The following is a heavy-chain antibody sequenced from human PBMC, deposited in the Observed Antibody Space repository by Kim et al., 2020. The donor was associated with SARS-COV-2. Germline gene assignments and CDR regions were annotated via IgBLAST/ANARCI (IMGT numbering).Heavy chain of an antibody. V-gene: IGHV3-11*01. CDR2: IGGSGTSI. CDR3: TRDPRILDV. J-gene: IGHJ6*02. Sequence: GGSLRLSCAASGFTFSDYFMTWVRQAPGKGLECVSYIGGSGTSINYADSVRGRFTISRDNAKNSLYLQMNSLRAEDTAIYFCTRDPRILDVWGQGTTVTVSS. CDR1: GFTFSDYF. D-gene: IGHD3-3*02.